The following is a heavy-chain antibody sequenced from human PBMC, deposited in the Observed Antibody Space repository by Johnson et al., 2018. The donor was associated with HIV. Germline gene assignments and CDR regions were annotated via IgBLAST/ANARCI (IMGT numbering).Heavy chain of an antibody. J-gene: IGHJ3*02. D-gene: IGHD3-16*01. Sequence: QVQLVESGGGVVQPGRSLRLSCEASGFTFSSYAMHWVRQAPGKGLEWVAFISYDGKAKYHADSVKGRFTISRDNSKNTVYLQMSSLKPEDTAVYYCTRDRRQIWSYVGTFDIWGQGTMVTVSS. CDR3: TRDRRQIWSYVGTFDI. V-gene: IGHV3-30*04. CDR1: GFTFSSYA. CDR2: ISYDGKAK.